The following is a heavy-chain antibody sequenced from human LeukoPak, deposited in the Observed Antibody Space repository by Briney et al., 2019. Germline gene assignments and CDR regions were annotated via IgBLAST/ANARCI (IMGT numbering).Heavy chain of an antibody. D-gene: IGHD3-22*01. CDR2: IYSGGST. CDR3: ARSSITMIVVVHFDY. CDR1: GFTFSSYS. V-gene: IGHV3-66*01. Sequence: PGGSLRLSCEASGFTFSSYSMYWVRQAPGKGLEWVSVIYSGGSTYYADSVKGRFTISRDNSKNTLYLQMNSLRAEDTAVYYCARSSITMIVVVHFDYWGQGTLVTVSS. J-gene: IGHJ4*02.